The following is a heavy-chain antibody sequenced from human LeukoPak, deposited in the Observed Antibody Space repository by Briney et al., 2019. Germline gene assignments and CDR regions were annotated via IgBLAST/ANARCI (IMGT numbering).Heavy chain of an antibody. V-gene: IGHV4-39*01. J-gene: IGHJ4*02. D-gene: IGHD2-2*01. CDR1: GFTVSSNY. CDR3: ARRGRRVNIIVVPAAMALDY. CDR2: IYYSGST. Sequence: GSLRLSCAASGFTVSSNYMSWVRQAPGKGLEWIGSIYYSGSTYYNPSLKSRVTISVDTSKNQFSLKLSSVTAADTAVYYCARRGRRVNIIVVPAAMALDYWGQGTLVTVSS.